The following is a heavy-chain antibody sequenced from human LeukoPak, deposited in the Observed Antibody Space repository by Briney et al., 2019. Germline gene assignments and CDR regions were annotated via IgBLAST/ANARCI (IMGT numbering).Heavy chain of an antibody. V-gene: IGHV3-23*01. CDR2: ISGSAEKT. Sequence: GESLRLSCAASGFAFSSHAMTWVRQAPGKGLEWVSSISGSAEKTYYADSVKGRFTISRDSSQKILNLQMDTLRVEDTAIYYCARGSTYDFWSGDALDVWGQGTMVTVAS. CDR1: GFAFSSHA. CDR3: ARGSTYDFWSGDALDV. D-gene: IGHD3-3*01. J-gene: IGHJ3*01.